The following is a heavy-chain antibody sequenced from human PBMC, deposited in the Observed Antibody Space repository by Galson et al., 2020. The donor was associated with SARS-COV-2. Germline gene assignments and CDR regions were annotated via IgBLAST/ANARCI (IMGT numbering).Heavy chain of an antibody. CDR1: GFTFSSYS. J-gene: IGHJ3*02. CDR3: ARGTLRYFDWLLAHDAFDI. CDR2: ISSSSSTI. V-gene: IGHV3-48*04. Sequence: GESLKISCAASGFTFSSYSMNWVRQAPGKGLEWVSYISSSSSTIYYADSVKGRFTISRDNAKNSLYLQMNSLRAEDTAVYYCARGTLRYFDWLLAHDAFDIWGQGTMVTVSS. D-gene: IGHD3-9*01.